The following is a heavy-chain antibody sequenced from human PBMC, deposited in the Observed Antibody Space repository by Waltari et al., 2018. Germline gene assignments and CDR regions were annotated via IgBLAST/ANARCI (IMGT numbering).Heavy chain of an antibody. D-gene: IGHD1-26*01. Sequence: QVQLVQSGAEVKKPGSSVKVSCKASGGTFSSYAISWVRQAPGQGLGWMGGIIPIFGTANYAQKFQGRVTINADESTSTAYMKLSSLRSEDTAVYYCARAVKPLLRYYYYYYYMDVWGKGTTVTVSS. CDR3: ARAVKPLLRYYYYYYYMDV. CDR2: IIPIFGTA. J-gene: IGHJ6*03. V-gene: IGHV1-69*01. CDR1: GGTFSSYA.